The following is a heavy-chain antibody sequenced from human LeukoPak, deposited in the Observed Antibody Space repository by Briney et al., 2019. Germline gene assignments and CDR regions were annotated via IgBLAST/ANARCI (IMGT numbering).Heavy chain of an antibody. J-gene: IGHJ6*03. CDR1: GGSINTDNYY. CDR3: ARVGTMVRGLISYYYFYMDV. Sequence: SETLSLTCTVSGGSINTDNYYWAWIRQPPGKGLKLIGSIYYSGSTNYKPSLKSRVTISVDTSKKQFSLKLTTVTAADTAVYYCARVGTMVRGLISYYYFYMDVWGKGTTVTVSS. V-gene: IGHV4-39*07. D-gene: IGHD3-10*01. CDR2: IYYSGST.